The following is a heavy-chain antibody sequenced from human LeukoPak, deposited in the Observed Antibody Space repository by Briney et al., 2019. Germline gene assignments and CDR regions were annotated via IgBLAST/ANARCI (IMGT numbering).Heavy chain of an antibody. CDR3: ARDPGMERFGVFFDS. Sequence: PSETLSLTCTVSGGSFSSYYWSWIRQPAGKGLEWIGRIHSSGTTNYNPSLKSRLTMSIDTSKSQFSLKLTSVTAADTAVYYCARDPGMERFGVFFDSWGQGTLVTVSS. CDR2: IHSSGTT. J-gene: IGHJ4*02. D-gene: IGHD3-10*01. V-gene: IGHV4-4*07. CDR1: GGSFSSYY.